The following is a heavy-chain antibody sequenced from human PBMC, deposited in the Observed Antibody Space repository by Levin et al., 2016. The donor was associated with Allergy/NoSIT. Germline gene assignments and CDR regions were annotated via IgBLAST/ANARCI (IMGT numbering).Heavy chain of an antibody. V-gene: IGHV3-53*01. CDR2: IYSGGST. CDR3: AKGGSGYDY. J-gene: IGHJ4*02. Sequence: GESLKISCAASGFTVSSNYMSWVRQAPGKGLEWVSVIYSGGSTYYADSVKGRFTISRDNSKNTLYLQMNSLRAEDTAVYYCAKGGSGYDYWGQGTLVTVSS. D-gene: IGHD3-22*01. CDR1: GFTVSSNY.